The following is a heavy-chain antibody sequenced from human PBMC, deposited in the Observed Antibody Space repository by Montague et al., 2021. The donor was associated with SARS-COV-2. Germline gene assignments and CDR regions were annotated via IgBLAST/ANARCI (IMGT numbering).Heavy chain of an antibody. J-gene: IGHJ4*02. D-gene: IGHD2-8*01. CDR1: GFTFSSYT. CDR3: AKGVMAQSSSFDY. Sequence: SLRLSCAASGFTFSSYTMNWVRQAPGKGLEWVSLIHSDGSRTYGESVKGRFTISRDNSKNTLYLHMNSLRTEDTAVYYCAKGVMAQSSSFDYWGQGTLVTVSS. V-gene: IGHV3-23*03. CDR2: IHSDGSRT.